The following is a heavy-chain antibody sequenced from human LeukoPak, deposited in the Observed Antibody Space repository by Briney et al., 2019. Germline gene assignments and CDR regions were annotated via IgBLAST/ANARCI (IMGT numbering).Heavy chain of an antibody. Sequence: GASVKVSCKASGYTFTSYDINWVRQATGQGLEGMGWINPNSGGTNYAQKFQGRVTMTRDTSISTAYMELSRLRSDDTAMYYCARSEGPAAINYYYMDVWGKATTVTVSS. V-gene: IGHV1-2*02. CDR2: INPNSGGT. CDR3: ARSEGPAAINYYYMDV. J-gene: IGHJ6*03. D-gene: IGHD2-2*02. CDR1: GYTFTSYD.